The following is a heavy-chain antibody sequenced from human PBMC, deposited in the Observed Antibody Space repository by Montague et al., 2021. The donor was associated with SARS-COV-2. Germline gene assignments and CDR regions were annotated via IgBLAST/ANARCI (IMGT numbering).Heavy chain of an antibody. Sequence: ETLSLTCSVSGGSFDSDNFFWGWIRQPPGKRLDWIGVISNGGRTFDNPSLKSRVTISVHTSRNQLSLNVKSVTAADTAVYYCARHRRYDVVTYYPDLWGQGILVTVSS. CDR3: ARHRRYDVVTYYPDL. D-gene: IGHD3-9*01. V-gene: IGHV4-39*01. J-gene: IGHJ5*02. CDR2: ISNGGRT. CDR1: GGSFDSDNFF.